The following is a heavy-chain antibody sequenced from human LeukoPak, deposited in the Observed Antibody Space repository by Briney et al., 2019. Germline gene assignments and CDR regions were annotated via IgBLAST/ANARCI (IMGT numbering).Heavy chain of an antibody. CDR2: TSSDLNVK. D-gene: IGHD3-10*01. J-gene: IGHJ4*02. CDR3: AREGYYGSGSPPSLYFDY. Sequence: GGSPRLSCAASGFTFRSHAMHWVRQAPGKGLEWVAVTSSDLNVKLYADSVKGRFTISRDNSRSTLYLQMNSLRPEDTAIYYCAREGYYGSGSPPSLYFDYWGQGTLVTVSS. CDR1: GFTFRSHA. V-gene: IGHV3-30*03.